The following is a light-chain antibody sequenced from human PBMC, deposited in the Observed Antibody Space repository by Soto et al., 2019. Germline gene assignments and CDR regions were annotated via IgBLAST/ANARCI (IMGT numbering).Light chain of an antibody. CDR2: GAS. Sequence: EIVLTQSPATLSVSPGERATLSCRASQSVSSNLAWHQQKHDQXPRXXIYGASSRATGIPDRFSVTGSGTDGTLTISRLEPEDCEVDDGQQRSSWPITFGQGTRLEIK. V-gene: IGKV3D-20*02. CDR1: QSVSSN. J-gene: IGKJ5*01. CDR3: QQRSSWPIT.